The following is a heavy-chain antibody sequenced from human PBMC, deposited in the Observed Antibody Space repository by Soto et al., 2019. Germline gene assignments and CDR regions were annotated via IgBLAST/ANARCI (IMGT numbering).Heavy chain of an antibody. Sequence: GESLKISCKDSAYSFTSYWISWVRQLPGKGLEWMGKIDPSDSYTSYSPSFQDHVTISVDKSVSTAYLQWSRLKASDTAIYYCARRDDYSSSPYYGMDVWGQGTTVTVSS. D-gene: IGHD6-6*01. V-gene: IGHV5-10-1*01. J-gene: IGHJ6*02. CDR1: AYSFTSYW. CDR2: IDPSDSYT. CDR3: ARRDDYSSSPYYGMDV.